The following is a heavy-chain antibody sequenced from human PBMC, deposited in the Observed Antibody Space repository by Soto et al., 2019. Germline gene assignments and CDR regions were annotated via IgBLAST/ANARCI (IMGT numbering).Heavy chain of an antibody. CDR1: GGTFSSYA. Sequence: QVQLVQSRAEVKKPWSSVKVSCKASGGTFSSYAISWVRHAPGQGLEWMGGIIPIFGTANYAQKFQGRVTITSDESTRTAYMELSSLRSEDTAVYYCASHGLGYSTRYYFDYWGQGTLVTVSS. CDR3: ASHGLGYSTRYYFDY. V-gene: IGHV1-69*01. J-gene: IGHJ4*02. CDR2: IIPIFGTA. D-gene: IGHD4-4*01.